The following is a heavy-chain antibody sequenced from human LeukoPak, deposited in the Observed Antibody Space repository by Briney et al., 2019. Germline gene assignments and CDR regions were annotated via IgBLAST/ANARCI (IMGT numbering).Heavy chain of an antibody. V-gene: IGHV4-4*02. D-gene: IGHD1-26*01. CDR1: GGSISSSNW. J-gene: IGHJ3*02. CDR3: ARRPLNSGSTKRGAFDI. Sequence: PSETLSLTCAVSGGSISSSNWWSWVRQPPGKGLEWIGEINHSGSTNYNPSLKSRVTISVDTSKNQFSLKLSSVTAADTAVYYCARRPLNSGSTKRGAFDIWGQGTMVTVSS. CDR2: INHSGST.